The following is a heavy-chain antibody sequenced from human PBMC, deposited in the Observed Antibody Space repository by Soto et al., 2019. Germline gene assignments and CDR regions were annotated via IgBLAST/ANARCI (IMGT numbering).Heavy chain of an antibody. V-gene: IGHV5-51*01. CDR1: GYSFTSYW. J-gene: IGHJ3*02. CDR2: IYPGDSDT. Sequence: GESLKISCKGSGYSFTSYWIGWVRQMPGKGLEWMGIIYPGDSDTRYSPSFQGQVTISADKSISTAYLQWSSLKASDTAMYYCARPGDPRGYSGYDRAAFDIWGQGTMGTVSS. D-gene: IGHD5-12*01. CDR3: ARPGDPRGYSGYDRAAFDI.